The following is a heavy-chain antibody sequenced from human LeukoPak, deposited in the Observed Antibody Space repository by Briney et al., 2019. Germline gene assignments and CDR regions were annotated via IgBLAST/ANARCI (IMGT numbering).Heavy chain of an antibody. CDR3: ARWPVTGDDAFDI. J-gene: IGHJ3*02. CDR1: GYTFTGYY. Sequence: ASVKVSCKASGYTFTGYYMHWVRQAPGQELEWMGWINPNSGGTNYAQKFQARVTMTRDTSISTAYMELSRLRSDDTAVYYCARWPVTGDDAFDIWGQGTMVTVSS. CDR2: INPNSGGT. D-gene: IGHD7-27*01. V-gene: IGHV1-2*02.